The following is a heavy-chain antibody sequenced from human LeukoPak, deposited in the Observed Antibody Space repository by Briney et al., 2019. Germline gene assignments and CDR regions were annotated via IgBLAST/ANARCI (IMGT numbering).Heavy chain of an antibody. CDR1: GFTFSSYN. V-gene: IGHV3-48*02. CDR3: ARALRLFAQGASSGY. CDR2: ISSSSSTI. D-gene: IGHD3-16*01. J-gene: IGHJ4*02. Sequence: SGGSLRLSCAASGFTFSSYNMNWVRQAPGKGLEWVSYISSSSSTIYYADSVKGRFTISRDNAKNSLYLQMNSLRDEDTAVYYCARALRLFAQGASSGYWGQGTLVTVSS.